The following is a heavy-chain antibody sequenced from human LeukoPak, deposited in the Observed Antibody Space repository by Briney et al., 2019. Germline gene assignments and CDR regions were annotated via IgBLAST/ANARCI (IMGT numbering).Heavy chain of an antibody. Sequence: SETLSLTCTVSGYSISSGYYCGCIRQPPGKGLECIGSIYHSGSTYYNPSLKSRVTISVDTSKNQFSLKLSSVTAADTAVYYCAREIVGATEGYWGQGTLVTVSS. CDR2: IYHSGST. D-gene: IGHD1-26*01. J-gene: IGHJ4*02. V-gene: IGHV4-38-2*02. CDR3: AREIVGATEGY. CDR1: GYSISSGYY.